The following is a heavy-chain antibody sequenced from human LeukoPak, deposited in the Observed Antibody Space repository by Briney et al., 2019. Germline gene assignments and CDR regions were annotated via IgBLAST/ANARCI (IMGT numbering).Heavy chain of an antibody. CDR2: ISGSGGST. D-gene: IGHD3-22*01. V-gene: IGHV3-23*01. CDR1: GFSVSSSY. Sequence: QAGGSLRLSCAASGFSVSSSYMSWVRQAPGKGLEWVSAISGSGGSTYYADSVKGRFTISRDNSKNTLYLQMNSLRAEDTAVYYCAKERAGYYDSIVFDYWGQGTLVTVSS. CDR3: AKERAGYYDSIVFDY. J-gene: IGHJ4*02.